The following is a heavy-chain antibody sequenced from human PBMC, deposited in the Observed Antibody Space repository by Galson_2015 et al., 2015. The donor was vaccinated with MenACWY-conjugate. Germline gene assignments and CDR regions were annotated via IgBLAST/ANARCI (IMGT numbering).Heavy chain of an antibody. V-gene: IGHV1-69*13. CDR1: GGTFSSYA. CDR3: ARGYYSEQQLDYMDV. D-gene: IGHD6-13*01. CDR2: IIPIFGTA. Sequence: SVKVSCKASGGTFSSYAISWVRQAPRQGLEWMGGIIPIFGTANYAQKFQGRVTITADESTSTAYMELSSLRSEDTAVYYCARGYYSEQQLDYMDVWGKGTTVTVSS. J-gene: IGHJ6*03.